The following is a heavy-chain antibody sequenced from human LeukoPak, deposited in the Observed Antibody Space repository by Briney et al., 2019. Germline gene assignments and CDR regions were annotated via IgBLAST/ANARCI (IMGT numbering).Heavy chain of an antibody. Sequence: GGSLRLSCAASGFTFSNYVMSWVRQAPGKGLEWVAALTSSSDTTYYGDSVKGRFTISRDNSKNTLYLQMNSLRAEDTAVYYCANDDQLLRAAAFDIWGQGTMVTVSS. CDR1: GFTFSNYV. J-gene: IGHJ3*02. CDR2: LTSSSDTT. CDR3: ANDDQLLRAAAFDI. D-gene: IGHD2-2*01. V-gene: IGHV3-23*01.